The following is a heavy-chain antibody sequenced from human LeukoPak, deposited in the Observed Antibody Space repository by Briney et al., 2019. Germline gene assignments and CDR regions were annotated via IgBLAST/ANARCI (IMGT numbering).Heavy chain of an antibody. V-gene: IGHV5-51*01. CDR2: LYPGDSET. J-gene: IGHJ4*02. CDR3: VRSRGYSYGYSYYFDY. CDR1: GYSFTTNW. D-gene: IGHD5-18*01. Sequence: GESLKISCKGSGYSFTTNWIGWVRQMPFKGLEWMGILYPGDSETRYSPSFQGQVTISADKSISTAYLQWSSLRASDTAMYYCVRSRGYSYGYSYYFDYWGQGTLVTVSS.